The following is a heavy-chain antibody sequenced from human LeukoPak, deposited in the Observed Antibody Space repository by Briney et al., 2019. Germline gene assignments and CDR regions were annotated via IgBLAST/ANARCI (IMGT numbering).Heavy chain of an antibody. CDR3: ARDQNWELHRVVYYYGMDV. CDR2: ISYDGSNK. Sequence: GGSLRLSCAAFGFTFSSYAMHWVRQAPGKGLEWAAVISYDGSNKYYADSVKGRFTISRDNSKNTLYLQMNSLRAEDTAVYYCARDQNWELHRVVYYYGMDVWGQGTTVTVSS. D-gene: IGHD1-26*01. V-gene: IGHV3-30-3*01. CDR1: GFTFSSYA. J-gene: IGHJ6*02.